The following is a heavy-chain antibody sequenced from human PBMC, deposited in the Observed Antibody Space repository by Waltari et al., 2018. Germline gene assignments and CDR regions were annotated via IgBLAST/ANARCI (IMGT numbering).Heavy chain of an antibody. CDR2: IYTSGST. CDR1: GGSISSGSYY. J-gene: IGHJ5*02. Sequence: QVQLQESGPGLVKPSQTLSLTCTVSGGSISSGSYYWSWIRQPAGKGLEWIGRIYTSGSTTYNPSLKSRVTISVDTSKNQFSLKLSSVTAADTAVYYCARDRFLSDYGDSNWFDPWGQGTLVTVSS. D-gene: IGHD4-17*01. CDR3: ARDRFLSDYGDSNWFDP. V-gene: IGHV4-61*02.